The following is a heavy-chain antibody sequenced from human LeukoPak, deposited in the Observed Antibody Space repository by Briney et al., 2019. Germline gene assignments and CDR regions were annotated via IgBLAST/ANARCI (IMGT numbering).Heavy chain of an antibody. Sequence: ASVKVSCKASGYTFTSYYMHWVRQAPGQGLEWMGIINPSGGSTSYAQKLQGRVTMTRDTSTSTVYMELSSLRSEDTAVYYCARGGYYYDSSGYYYFDYWGQGTLVTVSS. J-gene: IGHJ4*02. CDR3: ARGGYYYDSSGYYYFDY. D-gene: IGHD3-22*01. V-gene: IGHV1-46*01. CDR1: GYTFTSYY. CDR2: INPSGGST.